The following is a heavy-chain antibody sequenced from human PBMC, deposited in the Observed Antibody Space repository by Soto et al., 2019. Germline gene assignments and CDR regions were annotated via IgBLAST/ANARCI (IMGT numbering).Heavy chain of an antibody. CDR3: AAIREVDV. V-gene: IGHV3-30*03. Sequence: QGQLVESGGGVVQPGTSLRLSCAASGFTFSSYAMHWVRQAPGKGLEWVALISYDGYSKWYAYAVKGRFTISRDNSNNTLFLEMNSLRADDTAVYFCAAIREVDVWGQGTTVTVSS. D-gene: IGHD1-26*01. CDR1: GFTFSSYA. CDR2: ISYDGYSK. J-gene: IGHJ6*02.